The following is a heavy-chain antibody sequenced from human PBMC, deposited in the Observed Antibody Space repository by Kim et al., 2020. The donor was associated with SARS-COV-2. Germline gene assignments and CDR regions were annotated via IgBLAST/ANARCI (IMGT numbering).Heavy chain of an antibody. V-gene: IGHV3-30-3*01. Sequence: GGSLRLSCAASGFTFSSYAMHWVRQAPGKGLEWVAVISYDGSNKYYADSVKGRFTISRDNSKNTLYLQMNSLRAEDTAVYYCARDYRSGSYYFDYWGQGTLVTVSS. CDR2: ISYDGSNK. CDR3: ARDYRSGSYYFDY. J-gene: IGHJ4*02. CDR1: GFTFSSYA. D-gene: IGHD1-26*01.